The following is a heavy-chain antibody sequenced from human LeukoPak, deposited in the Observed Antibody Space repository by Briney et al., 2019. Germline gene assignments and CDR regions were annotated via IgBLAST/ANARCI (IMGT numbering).Heavy chain of an antibody. J-gene: IGHJ1*01. Sequence: ASVKVSCKASGYTFTSYYIQWVRQAPGQGLEWMGWINPHSGGTNYARLFHGRVTMTRDTSITTAYMELSRLRSDDTAMYYCAKTDNKYDSRLLFNWGQGTQIIVSS. CDR1: GYTFTSYY. CDR2: INPHSGGT. D-gene: IGHD3-22*01. CDR3: AKTDNKYDSRLLFN. V-gene: IGHV1-2*02.